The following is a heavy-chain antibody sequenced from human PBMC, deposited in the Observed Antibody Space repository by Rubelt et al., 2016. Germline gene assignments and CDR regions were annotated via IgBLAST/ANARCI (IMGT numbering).Heavy chain of an antibody. V-gene: IGHV1-3*04. D-gene: IGHD1-26*01. CDR3: AKSLSGTYRFDY. Sequence: QVQLVQSGSELKKPGASVKVSCKTSGYTFASFAMHWVRLAPGPRLEWMGWINTGNGKTEHSQKFQGRVTITRDTSASTAYRELSSLRSEDTAIYYCAKSLSGTYRFDYWGQGTLVTVSS. J-gene: IGHJ4*02. CDR1: GYTFASFA. CDR2: INTGNGKT.